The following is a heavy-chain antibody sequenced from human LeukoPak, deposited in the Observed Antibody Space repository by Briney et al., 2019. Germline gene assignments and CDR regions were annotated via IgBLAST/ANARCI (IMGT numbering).Heavy chain of an antibody. V-gene: IGHV1-18*01. D-gene: IGHD3-22*01. CDR2: ISAYNGNT. J-gene: IGHJ4*02. Sequence: GASVKFSCNASGYTFTSYCISWGRQVHGHGLEWMGWISAYNGNTNYAQKLQGRVTMTTDTSTSTAYMELRSLRSDDTAVYYCGYDSSGSAIDYWGQGTLVTVSS. CDR3: GYDSSGSAIDY. CDR1: GYTFTSYC.